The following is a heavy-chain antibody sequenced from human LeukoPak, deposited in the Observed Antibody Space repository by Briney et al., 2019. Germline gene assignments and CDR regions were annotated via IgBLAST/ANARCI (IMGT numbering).Heavy chain of an antibody. Sequence: PGGSLRLSCAASGFRFSDYGMHWICQAPGKGLEWVAVISYDGTTKYFADSVRGRFTISRDNSRNTVNLQMNSLRAEDTALYFCTRGQEGYYFDFWGRGTRVIVSS. D-gene: IGHD5-18*01. V-gene: IGHV3-30*12. CDR3: TRGQEGYYFDF. CDR1: GFRFSDYG. CDR2: ISYDGTTK. J-gene: IGHJ2*01.